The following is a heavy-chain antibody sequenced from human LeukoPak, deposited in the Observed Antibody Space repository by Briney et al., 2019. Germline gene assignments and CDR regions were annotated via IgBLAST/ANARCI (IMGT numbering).Heavy chain of an antibody. CDR2: INPSGGST. Sequence: ASVKVSCKASGYTFTSYGISWVRQAPGQGLEWMGIINPSGGSTSYAQKFQGRVTMTRDTSTSTVYMELSSLRSEDTAVYYCAREFYYDSSGYSTLYYYYGMDVWGQGTTVTVSS. CDR1: GYTFTSYG. J-gene: IGHJ6*02. D-gene: IGHD3-22*01. CDR3: AREFYYDSSGYSTLYYYYGMDV. V-gene: IGHV1-46*01.